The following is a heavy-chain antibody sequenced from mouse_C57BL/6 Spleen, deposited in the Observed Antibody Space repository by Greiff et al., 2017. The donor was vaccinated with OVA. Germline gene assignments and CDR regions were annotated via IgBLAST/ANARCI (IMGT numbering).Heavy chain of an antibody. Sequence: EVQRVESGPELVKPGASVKISCKASGYSFTGYYMHWVKQSSEKSLEWIGEINPSTGGTSYNQKFKGKATLTVDKSSSTAYMQLKSLTSEDSAVYYGARSAGLYAMDYWGQGTSVTVSS. CDR1: GYSFTGYY. D-gene: IGHD3-3*01. V-gene: IGHV1-43*01. CDR2: INPSTGGT. J-gene: IGHJ4*01. CDR3: ARSAGLYAMDY.